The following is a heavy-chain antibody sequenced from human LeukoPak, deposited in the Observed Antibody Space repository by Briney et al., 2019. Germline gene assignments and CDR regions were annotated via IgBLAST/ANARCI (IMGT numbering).Heavy chain of an antibody. CDR2: IRADAVTT. J-gene: IGHJ1*01. V-gene: IGHV3-23*01. CDR1: GFIFSHHG. Sequence: GGSLRLSCATSGFIFSHHGMNWVRQAPGKGLEWVSGIRADAVTTYYADSVKGRFIISRDNSKNTLYLQMNSLRAEDTAVYYCAKEIYGDSTGGRFQHWGQGTLVTVSS. CDR3: AKEIYGDSTGGRFQH. D-gene: IGHD4-17*01.